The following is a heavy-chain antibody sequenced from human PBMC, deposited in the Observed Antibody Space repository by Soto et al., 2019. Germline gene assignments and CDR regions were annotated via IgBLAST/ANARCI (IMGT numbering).Heavy chain of an antibody. J-gene: IGHJ5*02. D-gene: IGHD4-4*01. CDR1: GFTFSSYW. Sequence: GGSLRLSCAASGFTFSSYWVSWVRQAPGKGLEWVANIKQDGSEKYYVDSVKGRFTISRDNAKNSLYLQMNSLRAEDTAVYYCARVRVGDSNYVFWFDPWGQGTLVTVSS. CDR2: IKQDGSEK. V-gene: IGHV3-7*01. CDR3: ARVRVGDSNYVFWFDP.